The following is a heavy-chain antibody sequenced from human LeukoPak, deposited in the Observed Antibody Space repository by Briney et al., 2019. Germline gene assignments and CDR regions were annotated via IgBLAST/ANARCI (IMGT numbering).Heavy chain of an antibody. CDR1: GFTFSSYA. J-gene: IGHJ4*02. CDR2: LSGSGGGT. Sequence: GGSLRLSCAASGFTFSSYAMSWVRQAPGKGLEWVSGLSGSGGGTYYADSVKGQFTISRDNSKNTLYLQMNSLRAEDTAVYYCAKDRSGNRPMNFDYWGQGTLVTVSS. V-gene: IGHV3-23*01. CDR3: AKDRSGNRPMNFDY. D-gene: IGHD3-10*01.